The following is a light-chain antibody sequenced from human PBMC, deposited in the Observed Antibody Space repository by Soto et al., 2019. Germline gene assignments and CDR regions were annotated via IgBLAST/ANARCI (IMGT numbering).Light chain of an antibody. V-gene: IGKV1-39*01. CDR1: QSISTY. CDR2: AAS. CDR3: QQSYSTPYT. J-gene: IGKJ2*01. Sequence: DLQMTQSPSSLSASVGDRLTITCRASQSISTYLYWYQQRPGKAPNLLIYAASSLRSGVPSRFSGSGSGTEFTLTISSLTPEDFATYYCQQSYSTPYTFGQGTKLEIK.